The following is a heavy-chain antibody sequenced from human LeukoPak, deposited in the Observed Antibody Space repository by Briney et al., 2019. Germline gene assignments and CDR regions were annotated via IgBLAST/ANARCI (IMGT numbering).Heavy chain of an antibody. CDR2: IKEDGSET. Sequence: GGSLRLSCAASGFTFSTSWMNWLRQAPGKGLEWVASIKEDGSETYYVDSVKGRFTVSRDNAKNSLYLQMNSLRVEDTAVYYCTRDSGRFRLDYWGQGILVTVSS. CDR3: TRDSGRFRLDY. J-gene: IGHJ4*02. V-gene: IGHV3-7*01. CDR1: GFTFSTSW. D-gene: IGHD6-19*01.